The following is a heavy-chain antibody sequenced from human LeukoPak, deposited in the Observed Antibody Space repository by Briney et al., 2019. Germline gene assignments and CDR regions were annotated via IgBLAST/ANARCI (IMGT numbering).Heavy chain of an antibody. J-gene: IGHJ6*02. CDR3: AKSCRPYYYYYGMDV. CDR2: ISYDGSNK. CDR1: GFTFSSYG. V-gene: IGHV3-30*18. D-gene: IGHD5/OR15-5a*01. Sequence: GGSLRLPCAASGFTFSSYGMHWVRQAPGKGLEWVAVISYDGSNKYYADSVKGRFTISRDNSKNTLYLQMNSLRAEDTAVYYCAKSCRPYYYYYGMDVWGQGTTVTVSS.